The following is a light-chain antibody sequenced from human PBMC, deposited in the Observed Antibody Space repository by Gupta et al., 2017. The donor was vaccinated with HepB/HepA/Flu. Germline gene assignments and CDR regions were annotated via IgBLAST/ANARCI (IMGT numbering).Light chain of an antibody. CDR1: SLRSYY. Sequence: SSELTQDPAVSVALGQTVRITCQGDSLRSYYASWYQQKPGQARVLVIYGKNNRPSGIPDRFSGSSSGNTASLTITGAQAEDEADYCCNSRDSSGNHVVFGGGTKLTVL. CDR3: NSRDSSGNHVV. CDR2: GKN. J-gene: IGLJ2*01. V-gene: IGLV3-19*01.